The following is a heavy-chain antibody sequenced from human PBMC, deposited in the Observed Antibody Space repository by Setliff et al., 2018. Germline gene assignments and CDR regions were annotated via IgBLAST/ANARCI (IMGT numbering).Heavy chain of an antibody. V-gene: IGHV1-69*06. CDR2: IIPLLETA. CDR1: GDTFSTYA. Sequence: SVKVSCKASGDTFSTYALSWVRQAPGQGLEWMGGIIPLLETAKYAQKFQGRVTITADKSTSTGYMELSSLRSEDTAMYYCARGPISGSGTYYGADWGQGTLVTVSS. J-gene: IGHJ4*02. D-gene: IGHD3-10*01. CDR3: ARGPISGSGTYYGAD.